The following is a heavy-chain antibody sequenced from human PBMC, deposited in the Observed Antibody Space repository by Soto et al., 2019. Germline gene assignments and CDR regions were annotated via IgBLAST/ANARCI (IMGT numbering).Heavy chain of an antibody. J-gene: IGHJ4*02. Sequence: EVQLVESGGGLVQPGGSLRLSCAASGFTFSRYWMHWVRQVPGKGLVWVSRIKGDGSRTAYADSVKGRFTISRDNAENTVYLQMNSLRGEDTAMYYCVRGAEGAYYHDYWGQGTLVTVSS. CDR3: VRGAEGAYYHDY. D-gene: IGHD3-22*01. CDR1: GFTFSRYW. V-gene: IGHV3-74*01. CDR2: IKGDGSRT.